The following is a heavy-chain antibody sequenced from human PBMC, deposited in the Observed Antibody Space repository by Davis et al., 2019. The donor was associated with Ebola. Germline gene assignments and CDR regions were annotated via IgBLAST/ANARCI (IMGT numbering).Heavy chain of an antibody. V-gene: IGHV4-59*08. D-gene: IGHD5-12*01. CDR1: GGSISSYY. J-gene: IGHJ6*02. CDR3: AKLRYSGYDFSGGQYYGMDV. CDR2: IYYSGST. Sequence: SETLSLTCTVSGGSISSYYWSWIRQPPGKGLEWIGYIYYSGSTNYNPSLKSRVTISVDTSKNQFSLKLISVTAADTAVYFCAKLRYSGYDFSGGQYYGMDVWGQGTTVTVSS.